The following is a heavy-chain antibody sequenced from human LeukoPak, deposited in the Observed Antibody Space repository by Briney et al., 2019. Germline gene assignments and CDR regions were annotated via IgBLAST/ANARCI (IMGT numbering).Heavy chain of an antibody. J-gene: IGHJ3*02. CDR1: GGTLSSYA. D-gene: IGHD2-15*01. CDR3: ASRRGGDINAFDI. CDR2: IIPIFGTA. Sequence: ASVKVSCKASGGTLSSYAISWVRQAPGQGLEWMGRIIPIFGTANYAQKFQGRVTITTDESTSTAYMELSSLRSEDTAVYYCASRRGGDINAFDIWGQGTMVTVSS. V-gene: IGHV1-69*05.